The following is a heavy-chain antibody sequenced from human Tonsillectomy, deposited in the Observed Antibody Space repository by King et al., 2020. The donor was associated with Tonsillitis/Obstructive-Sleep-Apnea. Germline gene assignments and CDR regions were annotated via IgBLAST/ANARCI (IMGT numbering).Heavy chain of an antibody. CDR1: GFTFVAYS. CDR3: ARGGKAAVGKDY. Sequence: VQLVESGGGLVKPGGSLRLSCAASGFTFVAYSMNWVRQAPGKGLEWVSSMDPSSTYIYYADSVKGRFTISSDNAENSLYLQMNSLRAEDTAVYYCARGGKAAVGKDYWGQGTLVSVSS. J-gene: IGHJ4*02. D-gene: IGHD6-13*01. V-gene: IGHV3-21*01. CDR2: MDPSSTYI.